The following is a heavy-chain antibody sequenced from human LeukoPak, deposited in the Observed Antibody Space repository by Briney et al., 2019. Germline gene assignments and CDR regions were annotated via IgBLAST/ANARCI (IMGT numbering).Heavy chain of an antibody. CDR3: AREATLADFDY. V-gene: IGHV1-2*02. D-gene: IGHD5-12*01. CDR2: INPNSGGT. Sequence: GASVKVSCKASGYIFIKYGISWVRQAPGQGLEWMGWINPNSGGTNYAQKFQGRVTMTRDTSISTAYMELSRLRSDDTAVYYCAREATLADFDYWGQGTLVTVSS. CDR1: GYIFIKYG. J-gene: IGHJ4*02.